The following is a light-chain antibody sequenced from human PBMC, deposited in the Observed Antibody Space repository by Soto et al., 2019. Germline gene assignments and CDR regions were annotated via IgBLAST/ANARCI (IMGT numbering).Light chain of an antibody. V-gene: IGLV2-14*01. CDR3: SSYSISTAYL. J-gene: IGLJ1*01. CDR1: SSDVGGYDY. CDR2: EVS. Sequence: QAVRTQPASVSGSLGQSITISCTGTSSDVGGYDYVSWYQLHPGKAPKLMVFEVSNRPSGVSYRFSGSKSGNTASLTISGLQAEDEADYFCSSYSISTAYLFGTGTKVTVL.